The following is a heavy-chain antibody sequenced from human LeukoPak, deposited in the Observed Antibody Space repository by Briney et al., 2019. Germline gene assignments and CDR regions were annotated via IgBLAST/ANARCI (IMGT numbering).Heavy chain of an antibody. D-gene: IGHD4-17*01. V-gene: IGHV4-59*01. CDR1: GGSISSYY. CDR2: IYYSGST. J-gene: IGHJ4*02. CDR3: ARHYGYYVGYDY. Sequence: SETLSLTCTVSGGSISSYYWSWIRQPPGKGLEWIGYIYYSGSTNYNPSLKSRVTISVDTSKNQFSLKLSSVTAADTAVYYCARHYGYYVGYDYWGQGTLVTVSS.